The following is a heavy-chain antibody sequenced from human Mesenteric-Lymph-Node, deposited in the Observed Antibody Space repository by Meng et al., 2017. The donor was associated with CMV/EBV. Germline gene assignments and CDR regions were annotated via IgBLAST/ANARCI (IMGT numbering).Heavy chain of an antibody. J-gene: IGHJ4*02. CDR1: GFTFSSYH. CDR2: ISSSGSTI. D-gene: IGHD3-9*01. V-gene: IGHV3-48*03. Sequence: GESLKISCVGSGFTFSSYHMSWVRQAPGKGLEWVSYISSSGSTIYYADSVKGRFTISRDNAKNSLYLQMNSLRAEDTAVYYCARARLTYYDILTGYYRSFDYWGQGTLVTVSS. CDR3: ARARLTYYDILTGYYRSFDY.